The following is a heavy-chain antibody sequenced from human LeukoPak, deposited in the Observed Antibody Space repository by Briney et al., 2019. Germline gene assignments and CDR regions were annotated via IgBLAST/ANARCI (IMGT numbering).Heavy chain of an antibody. J-gene: IGHJ4*02. Sequence: GGSLRLSCAASGFTFNDYDMRWVRQAPGKGLEWVSYISWNGGTIGYADSVKGRFTISRDNAKNSLYLQMNSLRAEDTAVYYRDPEFCGYGLYFDYWGQGTPVTVSS. D-gene: IGHD6-25*01. CDR3: DPEFCGYGLYFDY. CDR1: GFTFNDYD. CDR2: ISWNGGTI. V-gene: IGHV3-9*01.